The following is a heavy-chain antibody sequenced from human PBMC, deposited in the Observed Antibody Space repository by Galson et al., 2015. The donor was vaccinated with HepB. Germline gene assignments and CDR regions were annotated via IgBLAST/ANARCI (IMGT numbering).Heavy chain of an antibody. V-gene: IGHV3-21*04. J-gene: IGHJ3*02. Sequence: SLRLSCAASGFTFRSYTMNWVRQAPGKGLEWVSSISSNSNYIYYVDSVKGRFTISSDNAKNSLYLQMNSLRAEDTAVYYCARAYYYGLGGAFDIWGQGTMVTVSS. D-gene: IGHD3-10*01. CDR1: GFTFRSYT. CDR3: ARAYYYGLGGAFDI. CDR2: ISSNSNYI.